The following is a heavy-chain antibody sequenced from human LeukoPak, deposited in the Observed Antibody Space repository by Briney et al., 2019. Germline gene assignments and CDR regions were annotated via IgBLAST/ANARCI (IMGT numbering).Heavy chain of an antibody. V-gene: IGHV7-4-1*02. CDR2: INTNTGNP. D-gene: IGHD5-24*01. J-gene: IGHJ4*02. CDR3: ARQGYLRREMATISLGY. Sequence: ASVKVSCKASGYTFTSYAMNWVRQAPGQGLEWMGWINTNTGNPTYAQGFTGRFVFSLDTSVSTAYLQISSLKAEDTAVYYCARQGYLRREMATISLGYWGQGTLVPVSS. CDR1: GYTFTSYA.